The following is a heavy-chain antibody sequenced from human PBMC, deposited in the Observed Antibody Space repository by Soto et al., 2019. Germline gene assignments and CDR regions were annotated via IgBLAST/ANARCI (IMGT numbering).Heavy chain of an antibody. CDR1: GYSISSGPY. D-gene: IGHD3-3*01. CDR2: IYHTGVT. CDR3: ARYYDFWTSYLYYFDY. V-gene: IGHV4-38-2*02. Sequence: SETLSLTCTVSGYSISSGPYWGWIRQPPGKGLEWIGNIYHTGVTFYNPSLKGRVTISVDTSRNQFSLKLTSVTAADTALYYCARYYDFWTSYLYYFDYWGQGTLVTVSS. J-gene: IGHJ4*02.